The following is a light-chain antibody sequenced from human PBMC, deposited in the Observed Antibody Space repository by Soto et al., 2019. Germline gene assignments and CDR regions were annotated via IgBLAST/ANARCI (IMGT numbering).Light chain of an antibody. CDR3: QQANSFPLT. J-gene: IGKJ4*01. CDR2: AAS. CDR1: QSVSTR. Sequence: DIQMTQSPSSLSASVGDRVTIICRASQSVSTRLAWYQQKPGKAPNLLIYAASSLQSGVPSRFSGSGSGTDFTLTISSLQPEDFATYYCQQANSFPLTFGGGTKVDIK. V-gene: IGKV1-12*01.